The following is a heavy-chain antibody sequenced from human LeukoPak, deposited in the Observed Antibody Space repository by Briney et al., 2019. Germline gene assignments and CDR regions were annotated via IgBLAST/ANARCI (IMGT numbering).Heavy chain of an antibody. V-gene: IGHV1-46*01. CDR1: GYTFTSYY. D-gene: IGHD4-11*01. J-gene: IGHJ6*02. Sequence: GASVKVSCKASGYTFTSYYMHWVRQAPGQGLEWMGIINPSGGSTSYAQKFQGRVTMTRDTSTSTVYMELSSLRAEDTAVYYCAREAPDDYSNYGPDGYYYYGMDVWGQGTTVTVSS. CDR2: INPSGGST. CDR3: AREAPDDYSNYGPDGYYYYGMDV.